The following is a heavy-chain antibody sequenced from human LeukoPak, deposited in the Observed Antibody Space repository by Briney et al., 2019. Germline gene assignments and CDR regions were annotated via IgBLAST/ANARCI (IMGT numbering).Heavy chain of an antibody. CDR2: ISYDGSNK. CDR3: AKDWAGKGGGGGDY. J-gene: IGHJ4*02. D-gene: IGHD3-10*01. Sequence: GGSLRLSCAASGFTFSSYGMHWVRQAPGKGLEWVAVISYDGSNKYYADSVKGRFTISRDNSKNTLYLQMNSLRAEDTAVYYCAKDWAGKGGGGGDYWGQGTLVTVSS. CDR1: GFTFSSYG. V-gene: IGHV3-30*18.